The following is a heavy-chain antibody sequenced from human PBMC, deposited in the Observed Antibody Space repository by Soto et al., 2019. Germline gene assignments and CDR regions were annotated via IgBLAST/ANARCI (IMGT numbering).Heavy chain of an antibody. CDR2: INHSGST. CDR1: GGSFSGYY. D-gene: IGHD6-13*01. CDR3: ARVFGSSWTGGTYYMDV. J-gene: IGHJ6*03. Sequence: PSETLSLTCAVYGGSFSGYYLSWIRQPPGKGLEWIGEINHSGSTNYNPSLKSRVTISVDTSKNQFSLKLSSVTAADTAVYYCARVFGSSWTGGTYYMDVWGKGTTVTVSS. V-gene: IGHV4-34*01.